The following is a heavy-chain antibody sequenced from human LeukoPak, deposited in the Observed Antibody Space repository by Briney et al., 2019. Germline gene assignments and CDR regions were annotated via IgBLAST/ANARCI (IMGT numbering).Heavy chain of an antibody. V-gene: IGHV4-31*03. Sequence: ASQTLSLTCTVSGVSISSGGYYWRWIRQHPGKGLEWIVYIYYSGSTYYNPSLKSRVTISVDTSKNQFSLKLSSVTAADTAVYYCARVSSDTIFGVVITPRFDYWGQGTLVTVSS. CDR1: GVSISSGGYY. CDR3: ARVSSDTIFGVVITPRFDY. D-gene: IGHD3-3*01. J-gene: IGHJ4*02. CDR2: IYYSGST.